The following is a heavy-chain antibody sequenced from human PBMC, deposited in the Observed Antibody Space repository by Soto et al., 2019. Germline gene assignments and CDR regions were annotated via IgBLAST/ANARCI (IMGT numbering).Heavy chain of an antibody. V-gene: IGHV4-34*01. J-gene: IGHJ4*02. CDR2: ISQSGNT. CDR1: SGSLSGYY. CDR3: ARAPKVSGSSQTRPDF. Sequence: SETLSLTCSIYSGSLSGYYWGWIRQPPGKGLEWIGEISQSGNTNYSQSLKSRVSISIATSKKQFSLNLASVSAADTAVYYCARAPKVSGSSQTRPDFWGQGTLVTSPQ. D-gene: IGHD6-6*01.